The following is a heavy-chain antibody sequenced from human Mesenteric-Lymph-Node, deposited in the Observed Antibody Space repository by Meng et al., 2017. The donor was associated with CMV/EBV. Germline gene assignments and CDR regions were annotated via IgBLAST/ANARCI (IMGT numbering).Heavy chain of an antibody. CDR3: TTRFLEPYFDY. J-gene: IGHJ4*02. CDR1: GFTFSNAW. Sequence: VSGFTFSNAWVSWVRQAPGKGQEWVGSIKSKTDGGTTDYAAPMKGRFTISKNDTKNTLYMQMNSLKTEDTAVYYGTTRFLEPYFDYWGQGTLVTVSS. V-gene: IGHV3-15*01. D-gene: IGHD3-3*01. CDR2: IKSKTDGGTT.